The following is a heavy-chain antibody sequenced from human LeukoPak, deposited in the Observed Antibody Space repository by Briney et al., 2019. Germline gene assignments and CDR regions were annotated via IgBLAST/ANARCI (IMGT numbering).Heavy chain of an antibody. CDR3: ARVSPGSSWHYYDL. J-gene: IGHJ5*02. CDR2: IDTHGDA. CDR1: GFTFSKFD. V-gene: IGHV3-13*01. D-gene: IGHD3-10*01. Sequence: GGSLRLSCAASGFTFSKFDMHWVRQLPGKGLEWVSTIDTHGDAEYRDSVQGRFIISRENAENSLFLQMNSLRAGDTAVYYCARVSPGSSWHYYDLWGQGTLVTVSS.